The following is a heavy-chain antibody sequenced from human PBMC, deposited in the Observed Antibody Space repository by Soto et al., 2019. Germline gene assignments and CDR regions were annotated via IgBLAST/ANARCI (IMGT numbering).Heavy chain of an antibody. CDR1: GYTFTSYA. Sequence: QVQLVQSGAEVKKPGASVKISCKASGYTFTSYAMHWVRQAPGQRLEWMGWINAGNGNTKYSQKFRGRVTITRETSASTAYMKLSSLRSEDTAVYYCARSGSSGYYWGGPYYYGMDVWGQGTTVTVSS. V-gene: IGHV1-3*01. CDR3: ARSGSSGYYWGGPYYYGMDV. CDR2: INAGNGNT. J-gene: IGHJ6*02. D-gene: IGHD3-22*01.